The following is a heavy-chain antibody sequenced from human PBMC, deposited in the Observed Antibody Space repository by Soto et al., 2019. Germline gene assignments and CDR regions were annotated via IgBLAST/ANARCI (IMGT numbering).Heavy chain of an antibody. D-gene: IGHD6-6*01. CDR1: GFTFSSYA. CDR2: ISSNGSST. V-gene: IGHV3-64D*06. Sequence: GGSLRLSCSGSGFTFSSYAMHWVRQAPGKGLEYASAISSNGSSTYYADSVKGRFTISRDNSKKTLYLQMTSLRVEDTAVYYCVKGKYSSSGLLDWFDPWGQGTVVTVSS. CDR3: VKGKYSSSGLLDWFDP. J-gene: IGHJ5*01.